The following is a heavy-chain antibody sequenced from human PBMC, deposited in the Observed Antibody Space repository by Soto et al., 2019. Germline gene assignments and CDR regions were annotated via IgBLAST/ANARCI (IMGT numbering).Heavy chain of an antibody. CDR2: ISAYNGNT. J-gene: IGHJ3*02. CDR1: GYTFTNYG. Sequence: ASVKVSCKASGYTFTNYGISWVRQAPGQGLEWTGWISAYNGNTNYAQKLQARVTMTTDTSTSTAYMELRSLRSDDTAVYYCARERDGYNFIGAFDIWGQGTMVTVSS. D-gene: IGHD5-12*01. V-gene: IGHV1-18*04. CDR3: ARERDGYNFIGAFDI.